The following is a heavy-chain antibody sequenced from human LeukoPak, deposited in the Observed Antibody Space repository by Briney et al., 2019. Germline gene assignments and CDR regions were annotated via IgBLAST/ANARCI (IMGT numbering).Heavy chain of an antibody. CDR2: IYYSGST. CDR3: ARYYYGSGSYYNPGYYFDY. V-gene: IGHV4-59*01. CDR1: GGSISSYY. Sequence: SETLSLTCTVSGGSISSYYWSWIRKPPGKGLEWIGYIYYSGSTNYNPSLKSRVTISVDTSKNQFSLKLSSVTAADTAVYYCARYYYGSGSYYNPGYYFDYWGQGTLVTVSS. D-gene: IGHD3-10*01. J-gene: IGHJ4*02.